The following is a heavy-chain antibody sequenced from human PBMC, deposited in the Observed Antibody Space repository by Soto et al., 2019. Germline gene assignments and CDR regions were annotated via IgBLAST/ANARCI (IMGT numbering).Heavy chain of an antibody. CDR1: GGSISSSSYY. J-gene: IGHJ4*02. V-gene: IGHV4-39*01. D-gene: IGHD6-13*01. Sequence: SETLSLTCTVSGGSISSSSYYWGWIRQPPGKGLEWIGSIYYSGSTYYNPSLKSRVTISVDTSKNQFSLKLSSVTAADTAVYYCAALIAAAVVDYWGQGTLVTVSS. CDR3: AALIAAAVVDY. CDR2: IYYSGST.